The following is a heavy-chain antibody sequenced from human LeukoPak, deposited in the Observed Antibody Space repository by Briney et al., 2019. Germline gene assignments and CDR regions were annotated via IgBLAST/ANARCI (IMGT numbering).Heavy chain of an antibody. V-gene: IGHV3-21*01. CDR3: ARIAHSGSWTPFDY. Sequence: GGSLRLSCAASGFTFSSYSMNWVRQAPGKGLEWVSSISSSSSYIYYADSVKGRFTTSRDNAKNSLYLQMNSLRAEDTAVYYCARIAHSGSWTPFDYWGQGTLVTVSS. CDR2: ISSSSSYI. D-gene: IGHD6-13*01. CDR1: GFTFSSYS. J-gene: IGHJ4*02.